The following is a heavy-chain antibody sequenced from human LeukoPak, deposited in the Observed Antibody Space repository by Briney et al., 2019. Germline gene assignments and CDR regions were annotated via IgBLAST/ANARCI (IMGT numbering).Heavy chain of an antibody. D-gene: IGHD3-10*02. J-gene: IGHJ6*02. Sequence: SETLSLTCTVSGGSISSGGYYWSWIRQHPGKGLEWIGYIYYSGSTYYNPSLKSRVTISVDTSKNQFSLKLSSVTAADTAVYYCARDCSVSAASYYYYGMDVWGQGTTVTVSS. V-gene: IGHV4-31*03. CDR2: IYYSGST. CDR1: GGSISSGGYY. CDR3: ARDCSVSAASYYYYGMDV.